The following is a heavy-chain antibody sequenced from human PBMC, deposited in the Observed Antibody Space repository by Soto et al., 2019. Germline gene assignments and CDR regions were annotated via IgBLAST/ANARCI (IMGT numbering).Heavy chain of an antibody. Sequence: GASVKVSCKASGYTFTSYDINWVRQATGQGLEWMGWMNPNSGNTGYAQKFQGRVTMTRNTSISTAYMELSSLRSEDTAVYYCASYYDFWSGYLGYYYYGMDVWGQGTTVTVSS. D-gene: IGHD3-3*01. J-gene: IGHJ6*02. V-gene: IGHV1-8*01. CDR3: ASYYDFWSGYLGYYYYGMDV. CDR1: GYTFTSYD. CDR2: MNPNSGNT.